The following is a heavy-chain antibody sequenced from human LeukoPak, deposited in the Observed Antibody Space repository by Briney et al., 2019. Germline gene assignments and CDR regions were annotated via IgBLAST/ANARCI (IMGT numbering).Heavy chain of an antibody. J-gene: IGHJ6*02. Sequence: EASVKVSSNAAGGSFISYTISCVRQAPGQGLEWMGRIIPILGIANYAQKFQGRVTIIADKSTSTAYMELSSLRSEDRAVYYCARLYCSGGSCYSGPYYYGMDVWGQGTTVTVSS. CDR2: IIPILGIA. D-gene: IGHD2-15*01. V-gene: IGHV1-69*02. CDR3: ARLYCSGGSCYSGPYYYGMDV. CDR1: GGSFISYT.